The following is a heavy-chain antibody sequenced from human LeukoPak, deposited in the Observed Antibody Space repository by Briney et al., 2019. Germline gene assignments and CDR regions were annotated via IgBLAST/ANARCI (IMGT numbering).Heavy chain of an antibody. D-gene: IGHD3-16*01. Sequence: SETLSLTCTVSGGSISSYYWSWIRQPPEKGLEWIGYIHYSGSTNYNPSLKSRVTIAVDTSKSQFSLKLSSVTAADTAVYYCARAFWGSGIDYWGQGTLVTVSS. CDR1: GGSISSYY. J-gene: IGHJ4*02. CDR3: ARAFWGSGIDY. V-gene: IGHV4-59*01. CDR2: IHYSGST.